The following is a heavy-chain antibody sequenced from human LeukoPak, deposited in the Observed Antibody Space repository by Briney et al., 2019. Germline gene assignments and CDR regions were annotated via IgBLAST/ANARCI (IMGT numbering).Heavy chain of an antibody. CDR1: GYTFTGYY. CDR2: INPNSGGT. D-gene: IGHD1-26*01. Sequence: ASVNVSCKASGYTFTGYYMHWVRQAPGQGLEWMGWINPNSGGTNYAQKFQGRVTTTRDTSISTAYMELSRLRSDDTAVYYCARGIVGATNAFDIWGQGTMVTVSS. V-gene: IGHV1-2*02. CDR3: ARGIVGATNAFDI. J-gene: IGHJ3*02.